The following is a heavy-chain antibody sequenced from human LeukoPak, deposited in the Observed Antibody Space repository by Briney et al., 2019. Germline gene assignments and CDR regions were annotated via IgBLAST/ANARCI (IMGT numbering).Heavy chain of an antibody. D-gene: IGHD6-13*01. Sequence: GGSLRLSCAASGFTFSNYGMHWVRQAPGKGLVWVSRINSDGSSTSCADSVKGRFTISRDTAKNTLYLQMNSLRAEDTAVYYCARVGSSSSFDYWGQGTLVTVSS. CDR2: INSDGSST. CDR1: GFTFSNYG. V-gene: IGHV3-74*01. J-gene: IGHJ4*02. CDR3: ARVGSSSSFDY.